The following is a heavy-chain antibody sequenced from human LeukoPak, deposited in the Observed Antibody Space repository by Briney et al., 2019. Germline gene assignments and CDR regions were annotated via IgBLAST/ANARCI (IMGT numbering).Heavy chain of an antibody. CDR1: GFTVSSNY. J-gene: IGHJ5*02. CDR3: AKGGGRWIDGWFDP. Sequence: GGSLRLSCAASGFTVSSNYMSWVRQAPGKGLEWVSVIYSGGSTYYADSVKGRFTISRDNSKNTVYLQMNNLRAEDTAVYYCAKGGGRWIDGWFDPWGQGTLVTVSS. CDR2: IYSGGST. V-gene: IGHV3-53*01. D-gene: IGHD3-16*01.